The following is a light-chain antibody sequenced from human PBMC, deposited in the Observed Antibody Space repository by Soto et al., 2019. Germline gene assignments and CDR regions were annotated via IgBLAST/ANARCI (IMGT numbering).Light chain of an antibody. Sequence: EIVLTQSPGTLSLSPGERATLSCRASQSLSSSYLAWYQQKPGQAPRLLIYGASSRATGIPDRFSGSGSGTDFTLTIRRLEPEDFAVYYCQQYGTSPVTFGQGTKVGVK. CDR1: QSLSSSY. J-gene: IGKJ1*01. CDR3: QQYGTSPVT. CDR2: GAS. V-gene: IGKV3-20*01.